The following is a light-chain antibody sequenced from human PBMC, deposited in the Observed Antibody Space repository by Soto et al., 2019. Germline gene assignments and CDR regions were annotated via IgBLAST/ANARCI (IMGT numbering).Light chain of an antibody. CDR3: QQYNNWSLIS. V-gene: IGKV3-15*01. J-gene: IGKJ5*01. CDR2: GAS. CDR1: QSIGSN. Sequence: EIVLTQSPATLSVSPGDTAKLSCRASQSIGSNLGWYKQRPGQAPRLLIYGASIRATGIPARFSGSGSGTEFALTISTLQSEDFAVYYCQQYNNWSLISFGQGTRLEIK.